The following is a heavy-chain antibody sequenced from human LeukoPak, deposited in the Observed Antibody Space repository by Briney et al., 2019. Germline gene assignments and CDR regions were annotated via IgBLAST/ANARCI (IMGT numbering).Heavy chain of an antibody. Sequence: ASVKVSCKASGYTFTGYYMHWVRQAPGQGLEWMGWINPNSGGTNYAQKFQGRVTMTRDTSISTAYMELSRLRSDDTAVYYCARRRDYYDSSGYYTRKNWFDPWGQGTLVTVSS. CDR2: INPNSGGT. V-gene: IGHV1-2*02. CDR3: ARRRDYYDSSGYYTRKNWFDP. D-gene: IGHD3-22*01. CDR1: GYTFTGYY. J-gene: IGHJ5*02.